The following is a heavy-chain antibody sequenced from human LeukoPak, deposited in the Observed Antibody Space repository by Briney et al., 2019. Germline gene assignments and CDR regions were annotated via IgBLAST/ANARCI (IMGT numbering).Heavy chain of an antibody. Sequence: GGSLRLSCAASGFTFDDSAMNWVRQAPRKGLEWVSGIDCNGGNIGYADSVKGRLTTSRDNAKNSLYLQMNSLRDEDTALYYCARAGSKSGSQTYLDYWGQGTLVTVSS. CDR2: IDCNGGNI. V-gene: IGHV3-20*04. J-gene: IGHJ4*02. CDR3: ARAGSKSGSQTYLDY. D-gene: IGHD3-10*01. CDR1: GFTFDDSA.